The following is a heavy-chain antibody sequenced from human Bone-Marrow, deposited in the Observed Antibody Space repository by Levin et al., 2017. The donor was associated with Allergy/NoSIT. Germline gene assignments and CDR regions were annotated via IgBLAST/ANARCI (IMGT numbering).Heavy chain of an antibody. V-gene: IGHV4-38-2*01. CDR2: ITQSGST. J-gene: IGHJ4*02. D-gene: IGHD2-15*01. CDR3: TRTLGYCSGDSCYYYFDH. CDR1: GYSISSGYS. Sequence: PSETLSLTCGVSGYSISSGYSRGWIRQPPGKGLEWMGSITQSGSTHYNPSLKSRVTISLDTSKNQFSLGLSSVTAADTAVYFCTRTLGYCSGDSCYYYFDHWGQGALVTVSS.